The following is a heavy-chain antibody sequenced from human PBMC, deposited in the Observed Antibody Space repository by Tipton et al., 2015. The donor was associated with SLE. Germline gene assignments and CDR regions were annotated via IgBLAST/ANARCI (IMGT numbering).Heavy chain of an antibody. CDR3: ARYRAAGYFDY. D-gene: IGHD6-13*01. Sequence: LRLSCTVSGGSISSGSYYWSWIRQPAGKGLEWIGRIYTGGSTNYNPSLKSRVTISVDTSKNQFSLKLSSVTAADTAVYYCARYRAAGYFDYWGQGTLVTVSS. J-gene: IGHJ4*02. CDR2: IYTGGST. V-gene: IGHV4-61*02. CDR1: GGSISSGSYY.